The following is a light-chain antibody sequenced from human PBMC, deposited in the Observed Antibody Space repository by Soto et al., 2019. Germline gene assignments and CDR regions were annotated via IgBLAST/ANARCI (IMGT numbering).Light chain of an antibody. Sequence: EVVLTQSPDTLSLSPGESATLSCRASQSVTRNFLAWYQQRPGQAPRLVIYGASIRATGIPDRFSGRGSGTDFTLTIMRLEPEDFAIYHGLEYGSSFGPGAKVDVK. CDR2: GAS. V-gene: IGKV3-20*01. CDR3: LEYGSS. CDR1: QSVTRNF. J-gene: IGKJ3*01.